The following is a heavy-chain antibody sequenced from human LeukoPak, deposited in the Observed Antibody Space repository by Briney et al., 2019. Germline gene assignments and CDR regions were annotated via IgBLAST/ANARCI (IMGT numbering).Heavy chain of an antibody. V-gene: IGHV1-18*01. CDR1: GYSFINFG. CDR3: ARDKIAMAGTDDS. D-gene: IGHD6-19*01. Sequence: ASVKVSCKASGYSFINFGLSWVRQAPGQGLEWMGWISAYNHNTNYAQKFQGRVTMTIDTSTTTVYMELRSLRSDDTAVYYCARDKIAMAGTDDSWGQGTLVTVSS. CDR2: ISAYNHNT. J-gene: IGHJ4*02.